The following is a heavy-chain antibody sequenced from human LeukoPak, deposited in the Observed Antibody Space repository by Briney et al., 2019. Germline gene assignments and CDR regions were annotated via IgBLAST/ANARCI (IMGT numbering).Heavy chain of an antibody. J-gene: IGHJ4*02. CDR3: ARLGYCSSNSCSDY. V-gene: IGHV4-39*07. CDR1: GGSISSSSYY. CDR2: IYYSGST. D-gene: IGHD2-2*01. Sequence: SETLSLTCTVSGGSISSSSYYWGWIRQPPGKGLEWIESIYYSGSTYYNPSLKSRVTISVDTSKNQFSLKLSSVTAADAAVYYCARLGYCSSNSCSDYWGQGTLVTVSS.